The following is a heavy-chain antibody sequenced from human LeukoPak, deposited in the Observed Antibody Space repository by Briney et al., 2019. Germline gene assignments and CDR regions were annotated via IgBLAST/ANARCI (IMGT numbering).Heavy chain of an antibody. D-gene: IGHD2-15*01. CDR3: KEFCGSRAACAGGSYYDF. CDR1: GFTFSKDD. CDR2: IGVTGDT. Sequence: GGSLRLSCAASGFTFSKDDFHWVRQAPGKGLEWVAAIGVTGDTYYADSVKGRFTISREDAANSLYLQMRSLGAGDTALYCTKEFCGSRAACAGGSYYDFWGRGAQVTVSS. V-gene: IGHV3-13*01. J-gene: IGHJ2*01.